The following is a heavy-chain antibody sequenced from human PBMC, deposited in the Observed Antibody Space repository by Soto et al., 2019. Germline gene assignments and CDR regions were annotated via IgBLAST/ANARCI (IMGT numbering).Heavy chain of an antibody. CDR2: IYTSGST. Sequence: TSETLSLTCTVSGGSISSYYWSWIRQPAGKGLEWIGRIYTSGSTNYNPSLKSRVTMSVDTSKNQFSLKLSSVTAADTAVYYCARAGRITMSYYYYYGMDVWGQGTTVTVSS. J-gene: IGHJ6*02. CDR1: GGSISSYY. D-gene: IGHD3-22*01. CDR3: ARAGRITMSYYYYYGMDV. V-gene: IGHV4-4*07.